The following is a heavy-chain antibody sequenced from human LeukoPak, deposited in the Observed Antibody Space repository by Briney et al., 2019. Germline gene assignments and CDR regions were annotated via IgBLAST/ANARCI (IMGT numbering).Heavy chain of an antibody. CDR3: ARGDYYYYYMDV. CDR1: GYTFTGYY. Sequence: ASVKVSCKASGYTFTGYYMHWVRQAPGQGLEWMGWINPNSGGTNYAQEFQGRVTMTRDTSISTAYMELSRLRSDDTAVYYCARGDYYYYYMDVWGKGTTVTVSS. J-gene: IGHJ6*03. V-gene: IGHV1-2*02. CDR2: INPNSGGT.